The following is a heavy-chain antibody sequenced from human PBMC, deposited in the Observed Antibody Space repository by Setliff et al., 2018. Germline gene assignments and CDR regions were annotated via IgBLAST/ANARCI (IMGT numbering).Heavy chain of an antibody. CDR1: GGSFSGYY. D-gene: IGHD6-19*01. V-gene: IGHV4-34*01. CDR3: ARVSSLSGWYDY. J-gene: IGHJ4*02. Sequence: SETLSLTCAVYGGSFSGYYWSWIRQPPGKGLEWIGEINHSGSTNYNPSLKSRVTISVDTSKNQFSLELSSVTAADTAVYYCARVSSLSGWYDYWGQGTLVTVSS. CDR2: INHSGST.